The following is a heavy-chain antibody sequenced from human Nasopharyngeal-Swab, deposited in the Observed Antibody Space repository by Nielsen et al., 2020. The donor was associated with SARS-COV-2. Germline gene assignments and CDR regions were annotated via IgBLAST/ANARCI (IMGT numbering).Heavy chain of an antibody. CDR2: IYYSGST. CDR1: GSSISSGGYY. CDR3: ARAPIVVVITAFDY. D-gene: IGHD3-22*01. J-gene: IGHJ4*02. Sequence: LRLSCTVSGSSISSGGYYWSWIRQHPGKGLEWIGYIYYSGSTYYNPSLKSRVTISVDTSKNQFSLKLSSVAAADTAVYYCARAPIVVVITAFDYWGQGTLVTVSS. V-gene: IGHV4-31*03.